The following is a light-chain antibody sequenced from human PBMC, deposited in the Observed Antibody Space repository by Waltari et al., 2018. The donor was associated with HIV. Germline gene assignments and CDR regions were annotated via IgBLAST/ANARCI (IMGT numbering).Light chain of an antibody. J-gene: IGLJ3*02. CDR2: RNN. CDR1: SSNIGSNY. Sequence: QSVLTQPPSASGTPGQRVTISCSGSSSNIGSNYVYWYQQLPGTAPKLLIYRNNQRPSGLPDRLSASKSGTSAALAISGLRSEDEADYYCAAWDDSLSGLVFGGGTKLTVL. CDR3: AAWDDSLSGLV. V-gene: IGLV1-47*01.